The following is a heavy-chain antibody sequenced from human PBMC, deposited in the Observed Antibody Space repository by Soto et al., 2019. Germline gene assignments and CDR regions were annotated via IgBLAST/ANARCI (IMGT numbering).Heavy chain of an antibody. J-gene: IGHJ6*02. Sequence: VASVKVSCKASGYTFTGYYMHWVRQAPGQGLEWMGWINPNSGGTNYAQKFQGRVTMTRDTSISTAYMELSRLRSDDTAVYYCARVGSGYDYGYYYYYYGMDVWGQGTTVTVS. CDR1: GYTFTGYY. CDR2: INPNSGGT. D-gene: IGHD5-12*01. V-gene: IGHV1-2*02. CDR3: ARVGSGYDYGYYYYYYGMDV.